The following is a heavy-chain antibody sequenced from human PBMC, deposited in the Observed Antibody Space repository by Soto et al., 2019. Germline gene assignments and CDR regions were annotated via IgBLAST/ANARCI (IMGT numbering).Heavy chain of an antibody. J-gene: IGHJ3*02. V-gene: IGHV4-4*02. D-gene: IGHD5-18*01. CDR1: GGSISSSNW. Sequence: TSETLSLTCAVSGGSISSSNWWSWVRQPPGKGLEWIGEIYHSGSTNYNPSLKSRVTISVDKSKNQFSLKLSSVTAADTAVYYCARLTAMAPPDAFDIWGQGTMVTVS. CDR3: ARLTAMAPPDAFDI. CDR2: IYHSGST.